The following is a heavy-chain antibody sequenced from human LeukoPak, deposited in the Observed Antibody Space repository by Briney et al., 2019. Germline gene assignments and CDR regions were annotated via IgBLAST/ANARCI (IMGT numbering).Heavy chain of an antibody. CDR1: GFTFDDYA. V-gene: IGHV3-43D*03. CDR3: AKGSSSWYQDYYYMDV. D-gene: IGHD6-13*01. J-gene: IGHJ6*03. Sequence: GGSLRLSCAASGFTFDDYAMHGVRQAPGKGREGVSLISWDGGSTYYADSVKGRFTISRDNSKNSLYLQMNSLRAEDTALYYCAKGSSSWYQDYYYMDVWGKGTTVTVSS. CDR2: ISWDGGST.